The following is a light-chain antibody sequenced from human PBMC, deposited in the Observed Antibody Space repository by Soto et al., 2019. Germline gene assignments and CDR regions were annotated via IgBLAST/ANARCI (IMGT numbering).Light chain of an antibody. Sequence: QSVLTQPPSVSGAPGQRVTISCTGSSSNIGSTYDVQWYQQLPGTAPKLLIHGNTDRPSGVPDRFSGSKSGTSASLAITGLQAEDEADYYCQSYDDSLSVHYVFGTGTKV. CDR2: GNT. J-gene: IGLJ1*01. CDR1: SSNIGSTYD. V-gene: IGLV1-40*01. CDR3: QSYDDSLSVHYV.